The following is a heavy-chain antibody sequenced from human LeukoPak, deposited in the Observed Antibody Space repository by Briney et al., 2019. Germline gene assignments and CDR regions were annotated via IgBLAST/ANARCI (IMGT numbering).Heavy chain of an antibody. Sequence: YPSETLSLTCTVSGDSITSYFWSWIRQPPGKGLEWIGYVFYIGSTNYNPSLKSRVTLSVDTSKNQFPLNLRSVTAADTAVYYCARGPFRDSSSWYYFDYWGQGTRVTVSS. CDR2: VFYIGST. J-gene: IGHJ4*02. CDR3: ARGPFRDSSSWYYFDY. CDR1: GDSITSYF. V-gene: IGHV4-59*01. D-gene: IGHD6-13*01.